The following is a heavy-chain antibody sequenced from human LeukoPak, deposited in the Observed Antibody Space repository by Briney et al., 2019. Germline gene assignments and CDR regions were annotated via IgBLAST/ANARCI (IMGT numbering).Heavy chain of an antibody. Sequence: GGSLRLSCAASGFTFSSYWMSWVRQAPGKGLEWVANIKQDGSEKYYVDSVKGRFTISRDNAKNSLYLQMNSLRAEDTAVYYCARVKTGTSLYYGMDAWGQGTTVTVSS. D-gene: IGHD1-7*01. CDR1: GFTFSSYW. V-gene: IGHV3-7*03. CDR3: ARVKTGTSLYYGMDA. CDR2: IKQDGSEK. J-gene: IGHJ6*02.